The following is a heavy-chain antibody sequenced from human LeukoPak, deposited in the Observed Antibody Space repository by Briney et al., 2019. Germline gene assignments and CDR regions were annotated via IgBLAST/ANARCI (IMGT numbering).Heavy chain of an antibody. CDR1: GGTFSSYA. V-gene: IGHV1-69*01. CDR3: ASQTAGIAVAGPSST. Sequence: ASVKVSCKASGGTFSSYAISWVRQAPGQGLEWMGGIIPIFGTANYAQKFQGRVTITADESTSTAYMELSSLRSEDTAVSYCASQTAGIAVAGPSSTWGQGTLVTVSS. J-gene: IGHJ5*02. CDR2: IIPIFGTA. D-gene: IGHD6-19*01.